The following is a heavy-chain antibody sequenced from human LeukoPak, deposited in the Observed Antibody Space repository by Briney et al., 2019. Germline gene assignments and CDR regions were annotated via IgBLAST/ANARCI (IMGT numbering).Heavy chain of an antibody. D-gene: IGHD3-9*01. CDR2: IYYSGST. V-gene: IGHV4-39*01. J-gene: IGHJ5*02. CDR3: ARHLRPNWFDP. Sequence: KPSETLSLSCTVSGGSISSSSYYWGWIRQPPGKGLEWIGSIYYSGSTYYNPSLKSRVTISVDTSKNQFSLKLSSVTAADTAVYYCARHLRPNWFDPWGQGTLSPSPQ. CDR1: GGSISSSSYY.